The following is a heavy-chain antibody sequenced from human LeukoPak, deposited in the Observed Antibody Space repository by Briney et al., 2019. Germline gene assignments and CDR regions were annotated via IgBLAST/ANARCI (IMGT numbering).Heavy chain of an antibody. CDR2: IRSKAKSYTT. CDR3: AKSYYYDSSGYLGDDY. V-gene: IGHV3-72*01. J-gene: IGHJ4*02. Sequence: SGGSLRLSCAASGFSLSDHYMDWVRQAPGKGLEWVGRIRSKAKSYTTDFAASVKGRFTITRVDSRNTVYLQMNSLRAEDTAVYYCAKSYYYDSSGYLGDDYWGQGTLVTVSS. D-gene: IGHD3-22*01. CDR1: GFSLSDHY.